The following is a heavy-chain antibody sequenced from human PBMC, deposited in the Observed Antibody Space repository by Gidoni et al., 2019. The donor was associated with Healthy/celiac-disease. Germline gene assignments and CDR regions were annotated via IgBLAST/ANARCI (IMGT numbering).Heavy chain of an antibody. J-gene: IGHJ3*02. D-gene: IGHD2-2*01. V-gene: IGHV1-69*04. CDR2: IIPILGIA. Sequence: QVQLVQSGAEVKKPGSSVKVSCKASGGTFSSYAISWVRQAPGQGLEWMGRIIPILGIANYAQKFQGRVTITADKSTSTAYMELSSLRSEDTAVYYCARVSVVVPAAILAFDIWGQGTMVTVSS. CDR1: GGTFSSYA. CDR3: ARVSVVVPAAILAFDI.